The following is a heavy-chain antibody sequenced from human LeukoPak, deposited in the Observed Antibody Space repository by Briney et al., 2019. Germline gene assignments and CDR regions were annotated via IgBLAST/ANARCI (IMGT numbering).Heavy chain of an antibody. CDR3: ATGGYSYGYDY. CDR2: IYGGGST. V-gene: IGHV3-66*02. J-gene: IGHJ4*02. CDR1: AFTVSSNY. D-gene: IGHD5-18*01. Sequence: GGSLRLSCAVSAFTVSSNYVSWVRQAPGKGLEWVSVIYGGGSTNYADSVKGRFTISRDNSKNTLYLQMNSLRAEDTAVYYCATGGYSYGYDYWGQGTLVTVSS.